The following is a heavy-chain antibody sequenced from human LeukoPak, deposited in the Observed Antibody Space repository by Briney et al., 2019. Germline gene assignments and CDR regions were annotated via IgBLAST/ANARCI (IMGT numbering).Heavy chain of an antibody. CDR1: GFTFSSYA. V-gene: IGHV3-23*01. Sequence: GGSLRLSCAASGFTFSSYAMSWVRQAPGKGLEWVSAISGSGGSTYYADSVKGRFTISRDNSKNTLYLQMNSLRAEGTAVYYCAKVGYSSGWYYFDYWGQGTLVTVSS. D-gene: IGHD6-19*01. J-gene: IGHJ4*02. CDR2: ISGSGGST. CDR3: AKVGYSSGWYYFDY.